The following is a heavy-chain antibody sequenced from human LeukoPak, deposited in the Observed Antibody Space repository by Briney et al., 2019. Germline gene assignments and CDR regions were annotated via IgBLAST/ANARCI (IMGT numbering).Heavy chain of an antibody. CDR3: ARVDITMIVVAELDAFDI. V-gene: IGHV1-2*06. CDR1: GYTFTDYY. D-gene: IGHD3-22*01. CDR2: INPNSGGT. J-gene: IGHJ3*02. Sequence: ASVKVSCKASGYTFTDYYMHWVRQAPGQGLEWMGRINPNSGGTNYAQKFQGRVTMTRDTSISTAYMELSRLRSDDTAVYYCARVDITMIVVAELDAFDIWGQGTMVTVSS.